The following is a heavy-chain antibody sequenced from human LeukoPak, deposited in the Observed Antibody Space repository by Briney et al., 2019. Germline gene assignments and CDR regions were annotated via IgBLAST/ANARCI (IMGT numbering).Heavy chain of an antibody. CDR2: IYSGGRT. D-gene: IGHD3-10*01. V-gene: IGHV3-66*01. Sequence: TGGSLRLSCAASGFTVSSNYMSWVRQAPGKGLEWVSVIYSGGRTYYADSVKGRFTISRDSSKNTLYLQMNSLRAEDTAVYYCARVEGSGSYYYSFNYWGQGTLVTVSS. CDR1: GFTVSSNY. CDR3: ARVEGSGSYYYSFNY. J-gene: IGHJ4*02.